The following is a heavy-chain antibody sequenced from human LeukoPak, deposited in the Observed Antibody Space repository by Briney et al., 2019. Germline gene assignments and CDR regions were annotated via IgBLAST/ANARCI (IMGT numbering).Heavy chain of an antibody. CDR1: GYTFTGYY. CDR3: ARDSIVGATSVNWFDP. Sequence: GASVTVSCKASGYTFTGYYMHWVRQAPGQGREWMGWINPHSGGTNYAQKFEGRVTMTRDTSITTAYMELSRLRSDDTAVYYCARDSIVGATSVNWFDPWGQGTLVTVSS. CDR2: INPHSGGT. V-gene: IGHV1-2*02. J-gene: IGHJ5*02. D-gene: IGHD1-26*01.